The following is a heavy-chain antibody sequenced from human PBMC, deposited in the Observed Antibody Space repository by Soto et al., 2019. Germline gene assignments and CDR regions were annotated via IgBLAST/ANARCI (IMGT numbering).Heavy chain of an antibody. Sequence: QVQLQESGPGLVKPSQTLSLTCTVSGGSISSGDYYWSWIRQPPGKGLEWIGYIYYSGSTYYNPSLKSRDTISVDTSKNQFSLKLSSVTAADTAVYYCARDPRRYSNYDRYYYYYGMDVWGQGTTVTVSS. CDR3: ARDPRRYSNYDRYYYYYGMDV. CDR1: GGSISSGDYY. D-gene: IGHD4-4*01. V-gene: IGHV4-30-4*01. CDR2: IYYSGST. J-gene: IGHJ6*02.